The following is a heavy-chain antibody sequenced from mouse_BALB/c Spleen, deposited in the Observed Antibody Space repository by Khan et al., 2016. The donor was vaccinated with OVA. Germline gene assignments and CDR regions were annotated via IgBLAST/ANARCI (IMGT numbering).Heavy chain of an antibody. J-gene: IGHJ4*01. CDR3: AKGVWSYYYTLDY. Sequence: QVQLKESGPGLVAPSQNLSLTCTVSGFSLSDYGVSWIRQPPGKGLEWMVVLWGGGSTYYNSALKSRLSISKENSKSPVFLKMSSLQSDDTAMFDCAKGVWSYYYTLDYWGQGTSVTVSS. V-gene: IGHV2-6-5*01. CDR2: LWGGGST. CDR1: GFSLSDYG.